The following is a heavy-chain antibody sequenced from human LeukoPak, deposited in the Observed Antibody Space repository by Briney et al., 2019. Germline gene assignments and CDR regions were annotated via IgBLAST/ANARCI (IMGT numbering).Heavy chain of an antibody. V-gene: IGHV4-34*01. D-gene: IGHD2-2*01. J-gene: IGHJ4*02. CDR3: ARRVIVVVPAANTTFYS. Sequence: PSETLSLTCAVYGGSFNDNYWSWIRQPPGMGLEWIGDINHRGSANYNPSLKSRVSMSVDTSKNQFSLRLTSVTAADTAVYYCARRVIVVVPAANTTFYSWGQGTLVTVSS. CDR2: INHRGSA. CDR1: GGSFNDNY.